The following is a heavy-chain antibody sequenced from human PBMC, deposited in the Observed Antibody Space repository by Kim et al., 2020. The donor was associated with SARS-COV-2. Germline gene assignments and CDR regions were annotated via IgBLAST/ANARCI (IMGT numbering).Heavy chain of an antibody. CDR1: GFTFSSYG. CDR3: AKAMSGSGSYSDY. V-gene: IGHV3-30*18. J-gene: IGHJ4*02. D-gene: IGHD3-10*01. CDR2: ISYDGSNK. Sequence: GGSLRLSCAASGFTFSSYGMHWVRQAPGKGLEWVAVISYDGSNKYYADSVKGRFTISRDNSKNTLYLQMNNLRAEDTAVYYCAKAMSGSGSYSDYWGQGTLVTVSS.